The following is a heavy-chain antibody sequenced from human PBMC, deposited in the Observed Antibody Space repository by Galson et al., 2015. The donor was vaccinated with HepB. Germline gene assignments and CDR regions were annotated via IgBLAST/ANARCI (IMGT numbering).Heavy chain of an antibody. J-gene: IGHJ4*02. CDR3: AKGVVVITGYFDY. CDR2: ITWSSGTI. D-gene: IGHD3-22*01. Sequence: SLRLSCAASGFTFDDYAMHWVRQAPGKGLEWVSGITWSSGTIGYADSVKGRFTISRDNAKNSLYLQMNSLRAEDTALYYCAKGVVVITGYFDYWGQGTLVTVSS. CDR1: GFTFDDYA. V-gene: IGHV3-9*01.